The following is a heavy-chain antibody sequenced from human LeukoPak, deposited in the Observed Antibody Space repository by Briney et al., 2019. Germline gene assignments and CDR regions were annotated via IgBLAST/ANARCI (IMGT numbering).Heavy chain of an antibody. J-gene: IGHJ4*02. CDR2: IYYSGST. D-gene: IGHD2-15*01. CDR1: GGSISSYY. V-gene: IGHV4-59*01. Sequence: SETLSLTCAVSGGSISSYYWSWIRQPPGKGLEWIGYIYYSGSTNYNPSLKSRVTISVDTFRNQFSLKLSSVTAADTAVYYCARDCSGASCYDYWGQGTLVTVSS. CDR3: ARDCSGASCYDY.